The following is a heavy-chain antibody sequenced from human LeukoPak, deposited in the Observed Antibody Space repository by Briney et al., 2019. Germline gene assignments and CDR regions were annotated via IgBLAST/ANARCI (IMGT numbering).Heavy chain of an antibody. CDR3: ARVTGYMTEDYFDY. J-gene: IGHJ4*02. V-gene: IGHV4-34*01. CDR1: GGSFSGYY. D-gene: IGHD6-13*01. CDR2: INHSGST. Sequence: SETLSLTCAVYGGSFSGYYWSWIRQPPGKGLEWIGEINHSGSTNYNPSLKSRVTISVDTSKNQFSLKLSSVTAADTAVYYCARVTGYMTEDYFDYWGQGTLITVSS.